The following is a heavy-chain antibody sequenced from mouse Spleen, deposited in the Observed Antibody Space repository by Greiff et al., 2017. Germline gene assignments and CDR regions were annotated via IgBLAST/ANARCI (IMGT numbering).Heavy chain of an antibody. Sequence: DVHLVESEGGLVQPGSSMKLSCTASGFTFSDYYMAWVRQVPEKGLEWVANINYDGSSTYYLDSLKSRFIISRDNAKNILYLQMSSLKSEDTATYYCARDGNYGGFAYWGQGTLVTVSA. J-gene: IGHJ3*01. D-gene: IGHD2-1*01. CDR2: INYDGSST. CDR3: ARDGNYGGFAY. CDR1: GFTFSDYY. V-gene: IGHV5-16*01.